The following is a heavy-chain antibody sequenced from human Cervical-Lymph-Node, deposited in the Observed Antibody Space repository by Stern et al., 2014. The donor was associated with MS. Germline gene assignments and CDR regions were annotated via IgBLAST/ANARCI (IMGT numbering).Heavy chain of an antibody. J-gene: IGHJ4*02. CDR3: TRAVGGVGLE. Sequence: QVQLVESGPEVKKPGASVMVSCKTSGYTFTNYYIHWVRQAPGQGLEWMGIINPNGSVTASAQKFQGRLTMTRDTSTTTVYMRLITLTSEDTAMYYCTRAVGGVGLEWGQGTLVFVSS. CDR2: INPNGSVT. D-gene: IGHD3-16*01. CDR1: GYTFTNYY. V-gene: IGHV1-46*01.